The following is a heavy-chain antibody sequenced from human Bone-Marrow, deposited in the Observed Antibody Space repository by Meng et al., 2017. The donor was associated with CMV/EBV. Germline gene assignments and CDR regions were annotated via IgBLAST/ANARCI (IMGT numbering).Heavy chain of an antibody. V-gene: IGHV4-38-2*02. J-gene: IGHJ6*02. D-gene: IGHD6-6*01. CDR2: IYYSGST. CDR1: GYSISRGYY. Sequence: SETLSLTCTVSGYSISRGYYWGWIRQPPGKALEWIGYIYYSGSTNYNPSLKSRVTISVDTSKNQFSLKLSSVTAADTAVYYCARDRAAYSSSSSYYYGMDVWGQGTTVTVSS. CDR3: ARDRAAYSSSSSYYYGMDV.